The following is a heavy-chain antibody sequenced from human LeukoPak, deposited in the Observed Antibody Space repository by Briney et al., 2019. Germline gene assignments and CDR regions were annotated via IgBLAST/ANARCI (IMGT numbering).Heavy chain of an antibody. D-gene: IGHD2-8*01. CDR3: ARDLTGYCTNGVCYGLVY. V-gene: IGHV1-2*02. Sequence: ASLKVSCMASGYTFTGYYMHWVRQTPGQGLEWMGWINPNSGGTNYAQKFQGRVTMTRDTSISTAYMELSRLRSDDTAVYYCARDLTGYCTNGVCYGLVYWGQGTLVTVSS. CDR1: GYTFTGYY. CDR2: INPNSGGT. J-gene: IGHJ4*02.